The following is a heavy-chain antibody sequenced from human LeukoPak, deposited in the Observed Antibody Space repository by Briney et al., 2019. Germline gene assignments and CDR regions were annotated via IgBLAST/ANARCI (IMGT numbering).Heavy chain of an antibody. Sequence: GGSLRLSCAAPGFTFRNAWTSWVCQAPGKGLKWVGRIKSKTDGWTTDYAATVKGTFHISRDDSKNTLYLQMNSLKTDDTAVYYCTTLNHNYDSSGYPFDYWGQGTLVTVSS. D-gene: IGHD3-22*01. CDR3: TTLNHNYDSSGYPFDY. J-gene: IGHJ4*02. CDR1: GFTFRNAW. CDR2: IKSKTDGWTT. V-gene: IGHV3-15*01.